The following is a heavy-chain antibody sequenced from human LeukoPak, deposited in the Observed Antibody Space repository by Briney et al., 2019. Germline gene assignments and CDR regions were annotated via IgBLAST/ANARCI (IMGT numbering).Heavy chain of an antibody. CDR2: INSDGSST. CDR3: AKDNEAYYYDSSGYHPPIDY. J-gene: IGHJ4*02. V-gene: IGHV3-74*01. D-gene: IGHD3-22*01. Sequence: PGGSLRLSCAASGFTFSSYWMHWVRQAPGKGLVWVSRINSDGSSTSYADSVKGRFTISRDNAKNTLYLQMNSLRAEDTALYYCAKDNEAYYYDSSGYHPPIDYWGQGTLVTVSS. CDR1: GFTFSSYW.